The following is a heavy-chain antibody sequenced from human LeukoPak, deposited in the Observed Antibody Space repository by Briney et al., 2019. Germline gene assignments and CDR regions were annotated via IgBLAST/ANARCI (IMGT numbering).Heavy chain of an antibody. J-gene: IGHJ4*02. CDR1: GFTFSGYG. Sequence: QPGGSLLLSCAASGFTFSGYGMHWVRQAPGKGLEWVAFIRYDGSNKYYAASVKGRLTISRDNSKNTLYLQMNSLRVEDTAVYYCAKGAGYYDFWSGYYIDYWGQGTLVTVSS. CDR3: AKGAGYYDFWSGYYIDY. D-gene: IGHD3-3*01. CDR2: IRYDGSNK. V-gene: IGHV3-30*02.